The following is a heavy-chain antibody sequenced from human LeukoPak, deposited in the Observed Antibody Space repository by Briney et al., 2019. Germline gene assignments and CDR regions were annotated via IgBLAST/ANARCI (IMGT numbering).Heavy chain of an antibody. V-gene: IGHV4-4*07. J-gene: IGHJ5*02. CDR2: IYTSGST. D-gene: IGHD3-22*01. CDR3: SSTPYYYDSSGYYGFDP. Sequence: PSETLSLTCTVSGGSISSYYWSWIRQPAGEGLEWIGRIYTSGSTNYNPSLKSRVAMSVDTPKNQFSLKLSSVTAADTAVYYCSSTPYYYDSSGYYGFDPWGQGTLVTVSS. CDR1: GGSISSYY.